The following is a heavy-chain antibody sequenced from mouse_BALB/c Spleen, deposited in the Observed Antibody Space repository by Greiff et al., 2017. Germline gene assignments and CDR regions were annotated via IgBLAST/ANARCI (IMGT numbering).Heavy chain of an antibody. CDR1: GYTFTSYW. Sequence: QVQLQQSGAELAKPGASVKMSCKASGYTFTSYWMHWVKQRPGQGLEWIGYINPSTGYTEYNQKFKDKATLTADKSSSTAYMQLSSLTSEDSAVYYCAGYEGRFAYWGQGTLVTVSA. CDR2: INPSTGYT. CDR3: AGYEGRFAY. J-gene: IGHJ3*01. V-gene: IGHV1-7*01. D-gene: IGHD2-3*01.